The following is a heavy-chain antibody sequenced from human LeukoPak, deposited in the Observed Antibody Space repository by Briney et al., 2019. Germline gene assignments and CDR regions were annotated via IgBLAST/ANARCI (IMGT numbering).Heavy chain of an antibody. V-gene: IGHV1-46*01. CDR2: INPSGGST. CDR1: GYTFTSYY. Sequence: ASVKVSCKASGYTFTSYYMHWVRQAPGQGLEWMGIINPSGGSTSYAQKFQGRVTMTRDTSTSTVYMELSSLRSEDTAVYYCARGERWDCGGDCYEGFFDYWAREPWSPSPQ. D-gene: IGHD2-21*02. J-gene: IGHJ4*02. CDR3: ARGERWDCGGDCYEGFFDY.